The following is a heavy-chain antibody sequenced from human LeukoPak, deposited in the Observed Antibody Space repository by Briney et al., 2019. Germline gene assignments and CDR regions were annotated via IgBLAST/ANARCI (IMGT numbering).Heavy chain of an antibody. V-gene: IGHV3-48*04. CDR2: IGSDGTNR. CDR3: ATDGAGFDT. Sequence: GGSLRLSCAAPGFTLSGYGINWVRQAPGKGLEWISYIGSDGTNRYYAGSVKGRFTISRDNAKKSLYLEMTNLRAEDTAVYYCATDGAGFDTWGQGVLVTVSS. CDR1: GFTLSGYG. J-gene: IGHJ5*02.